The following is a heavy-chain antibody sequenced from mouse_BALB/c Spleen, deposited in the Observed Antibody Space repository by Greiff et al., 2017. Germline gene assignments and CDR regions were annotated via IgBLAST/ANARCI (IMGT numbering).Heavy chain of an antibody. D-gene: IGHD2-1*01. CDR2: IYPGDGDT. CDR1: GYTFTSYW. V-gene: IGHV1-87*01. CDR3: ARRNGNAWFAY. Sequence: VQRVESGAELARPGASVKLSCKASGYTFTSYWMQWVKQRPGQGLEWIGAIYPGDGDTRYTQKFKGKATLTADKSSSTAYMQLSSLASEDSAVYYCARRNGNAWFAYWGQGTLVTVSA. J-gene: IGHJ3*01.